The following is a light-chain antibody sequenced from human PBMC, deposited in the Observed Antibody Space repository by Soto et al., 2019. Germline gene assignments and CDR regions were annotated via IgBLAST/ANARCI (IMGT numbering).Light chain of an antibody. J-gene: IGKJ3*01. V-gene: IGKV1-39*01. CDR1: QTVSIN. CDR2: AAS. CDR3: QQSYTTPIT. Sequence: DIQLTQSPSSLSASVGDRVTITCRASQTVSINLNWYQQKPGKASKLLIYAASSLQSGVPSTFSGSGSGTVFTLTISSLQPEDFATYYCQQSYTTPITFGPGTKVDVK.